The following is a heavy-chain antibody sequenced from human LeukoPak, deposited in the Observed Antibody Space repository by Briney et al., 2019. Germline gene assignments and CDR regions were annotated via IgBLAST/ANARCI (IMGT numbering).Heavy chain of an antibody. D-gene: IGHD6-13*01. CDR3: ARTNSSSRYYYYYMDV. V-gene: IGHV3-53*01. Sequence: GGSLRLSCAASGFTVSSNYTSWVRQAPGKGLEWVSVIYSGGSTYYADSVKGRFTISRDNSKNTLYLQMNSLRAEDTAVYDCARTNSSSRYYYYYMDVWGKGTTVTVSS. J-gene: IGHJ6*03. CDR2: IYSGGST. CDR1: GFTVSSNY.